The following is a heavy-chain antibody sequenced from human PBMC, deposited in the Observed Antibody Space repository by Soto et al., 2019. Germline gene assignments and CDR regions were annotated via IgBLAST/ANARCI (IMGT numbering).Heavy chain of an antibody. CDR3: ARRQISPPTRGAASARGGMDV. J-gene: IGHJ6*02. V-gene: IGHV3-30*04. D-gene: IGHD6-13*01. CDR1: GFTFSSYA. CDR2: ISYDGNGY. Sequence: GGSLRLSCAASGFTFSSYAMHWVRQAPGKGLEWVAVISYDGNGYYYANSVKGRFTISRDNSKNTLYLQMSSLRVEDTAVYYCARRQISPPTRGAASARGGMDVWGQGTTVTVPS.